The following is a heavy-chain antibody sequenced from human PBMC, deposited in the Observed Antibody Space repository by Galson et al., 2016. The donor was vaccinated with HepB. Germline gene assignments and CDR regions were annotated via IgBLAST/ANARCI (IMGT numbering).Heavy chain of an antibody. CDR2: INSDGSST. CDR3: AKNDILAGYSAFDY. Sequence: SLRLSCAASGFTFSSYGMHWVRQAPGKGLVWVSRINSDGSSTNYADSVKGRFTISRDNSKNTLHLQMNSLRSEDTAVYYCAKNDILAGYSAFDYWGQGTLVTVSS. J-gene: IGHJ4*02. V-gene: IGHV3-74*01. D-gene: IGHD3-9*01. CDR1: GFTFSSYG.